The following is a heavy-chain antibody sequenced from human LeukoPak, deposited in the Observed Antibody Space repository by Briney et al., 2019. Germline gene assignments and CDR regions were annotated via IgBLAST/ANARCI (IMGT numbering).Heavy chain of an antibody. CDR2: IYYSGST. CDR1: GGSISSYY. J-gene: IGHJ4*02. Sequence: PSETLSLTCTVSGGSISSYYWSWIRQPPGKGQEWIGYIYYSGSTNYNPSLKSRVTISVDTSKNQFSLKLSSVTAADTAVYYCARRRDGYNYISWFDYWGQGTLVTVSS. V-gene: IGHV4-59*01. CDR3: ARRRDGYNYISWFDY. D-gene: IGHD5-24*01.